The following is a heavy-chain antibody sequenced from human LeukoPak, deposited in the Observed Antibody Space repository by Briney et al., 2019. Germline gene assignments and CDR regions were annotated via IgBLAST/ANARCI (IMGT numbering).Heavy chain of an antibody. CDR2: IYPGYSDA. CDR3: VRFALTSSLDH. J-gene: IGHJ5*02. V-gene: IGHV5-51*01. D-gene: IGHD6-13*01. CDR1: GYKLTNNW. Sequence: GESLKISCKISGYKLTNNWICWVRQVPGKGLEWMGLIYPGYSDAKYSPSFQGQVTLSVDASISTAYLQLSGLRASDTAIYYCVRFALTSSLDHWGQGTLVTVSS.